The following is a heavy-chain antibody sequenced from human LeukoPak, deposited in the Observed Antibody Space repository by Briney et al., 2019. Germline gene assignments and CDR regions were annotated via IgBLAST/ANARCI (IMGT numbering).Heavy chain of an antibody. CDR3: ARETIAVAGRVFDY. CDR1: GGSISSYY. J-gene: IGHJ4*02. V-gene: IGHV4-4*07. CDR2: IYSSGST. D-gene: IGHD6-19*01. Sequence: PSETLSLTCTVSGGSISSYYWSWIRQPAGEGLEWIGRIYSSGSTNYNPSLKSRVTMSVDTSKNQFSLKLSSVTAADTAVYYCARETIAVAGRVFDYWGQGTLVTVSS.